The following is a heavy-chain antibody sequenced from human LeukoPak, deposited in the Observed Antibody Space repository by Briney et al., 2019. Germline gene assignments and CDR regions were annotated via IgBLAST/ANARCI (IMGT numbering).Heavy chain of an antibody. D-gene: IGHD3-10*01. Sequence: PGGCLRLSCAPSGFTLTSFAMRWVRQAPGKGVEWVSCIIGSGGNTLNADSVKGRFTISRDNSKNTLYLQMNSLRAEDTAVYYCAKQYYLASGSYRYFDYWGQGTLVTGSS. V-gene: IGHV3-23*01. CDR1: GFTLTSFA. J-gene: IGHJ4*02. CDR3: AKQYYLASGSYRYFDY. CDR2: IIGSGGNT.